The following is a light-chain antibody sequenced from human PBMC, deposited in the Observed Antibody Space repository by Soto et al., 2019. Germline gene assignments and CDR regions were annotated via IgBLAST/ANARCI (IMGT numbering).Light chain of an antibody. Sequence: DIQMTQSPSSLSASVGDRVIITCRASQSINSYLNWYQQKPGEAPTLLIYAASSLQSGVPLRFSGSGSGTDFTLTITTLQPEDFATYYCQQSYSSPRTFGQGTKVEIK. V-gene: IGKV1-39*01. CDR3: QQSYSSPRT. J-gene: IGKJ1*01. CDR1: QSINSY. CDR2: AAS.